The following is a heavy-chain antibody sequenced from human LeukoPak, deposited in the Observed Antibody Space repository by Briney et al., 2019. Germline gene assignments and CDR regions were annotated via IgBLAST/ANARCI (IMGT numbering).Heavy chain of an antibody. V-gene: IGHV1-18*01. CDR1: GYTFTSYG. Sequence: ASVKVSCKASGYTFTSYGISWVRQAPGQGLEWMGWISAYNGNTNYAQKLQGRVTMTTDTSTSTAYMELRSLRSDDTAVYYCVRDTGSLSSSGWQTLDYWGQGTLVTVSS. CDR2: ISAYNGNT. D-gene: IGHD6-19*01. CDR3: VRDTGSLSSSGWQTLDY. J-gene: IGHJ4*02.